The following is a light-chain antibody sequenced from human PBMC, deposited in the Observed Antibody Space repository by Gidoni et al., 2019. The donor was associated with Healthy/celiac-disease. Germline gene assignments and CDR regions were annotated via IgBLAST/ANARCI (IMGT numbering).Light chain of an antibody. CDR1: QSVSSSY. J-gene: IGKJ2*01. CDR3: QQYGSSPPYT. CDR2: GAS. V-gene: IGKV3-20*01. Sequence: EIVLTQSPGPLSLSPGEIATLSCRASQSVSSSYLAWYQQKPGQAPRLLIYGASSRATGTPDRFSGSGSGTDFTLTISRLEPEDFAVYYCQQYGSSPPYTFGQGTKLEIK.